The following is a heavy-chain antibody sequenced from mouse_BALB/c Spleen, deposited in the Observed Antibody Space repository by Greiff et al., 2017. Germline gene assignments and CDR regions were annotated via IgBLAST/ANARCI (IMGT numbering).Heavy chain of an antibody. V-gene: IGHV3-2*02. CDR1: GYSITSDYA. Sequence: EVQLQESGPGLVKPSQSLSLTCTVTGYSITSDYAWNWIRQFPGNKLEWMGYISYSGSTSYNPSLKSRISITRDTSKNQFFLQLNSVTTEDTATYYCARAPLWRGYWYFDVWGAGTTVTVSS. CDR2: ISYSGST. D-gene: IGHD1-1*02. CDR3: ARAPLWRGYWYFDV. J-gene: IGHJ1*01.